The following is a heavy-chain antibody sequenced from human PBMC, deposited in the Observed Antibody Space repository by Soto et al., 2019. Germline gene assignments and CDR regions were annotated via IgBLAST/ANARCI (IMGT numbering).Heavy chain of an antibody. CDR3: ASEGGIVGATAADY. V-gene: IGHV4-31*03. Sequence: QVQLQESGPGLVKPSQTLSLTCTVSGGSISSGGYSWSWIRQHPGKGLEWIGYIYYSGSTYYNPSLKSSYTISVDTSKNQFSLKLSSVTDSDTAVYYCASEGGIVGATAADYWGQGTLVTVSS. J-gene: IGHJ4*02. CDR1: GGSISSGGYS. CDR2: IYYSGST. D-gene: IGHD1-26*01.